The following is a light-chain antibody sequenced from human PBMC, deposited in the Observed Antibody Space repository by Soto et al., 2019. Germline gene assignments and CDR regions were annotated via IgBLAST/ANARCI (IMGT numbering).Light chain of an antibody. Sequence: EIVLTQSPGTLSLTPGERATLSCRASLSVSSSYLAWYQQRPGQAPRLLIYDASTRATGIPPRFSGGGSGTEFTVTFSTLQSEDFAIYYCQQYNAWPISFGQGTRLEIK. V-gene: IGKV3-15*01. J-gene: IGKJ5*01. CDR1: LSVSSSY. CDR3: QQYNAWPIS. CDR2: DAS.